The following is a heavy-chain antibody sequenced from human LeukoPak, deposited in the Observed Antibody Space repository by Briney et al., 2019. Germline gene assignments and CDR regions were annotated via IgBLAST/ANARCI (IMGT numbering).Heavy chain of an antibody. J-gene: IGHJ1*01. V-gene: IGHV3-11*04. D-gene: IGHD3-16*01. Sequence: PGGSLRVSCAASGFNFSDYYMSWMRQAPGKGLEWISYISGSGSTKYYSDSVRGRFTISRDNAKNSLYLEIDRLKVDDTAVYYCARENPDYDNSWDRGQGTLVTVSS. CDR2: ISGSGSTK. CDR1: GFNFSDYY. CDR3: ARENPDYDNSWD.